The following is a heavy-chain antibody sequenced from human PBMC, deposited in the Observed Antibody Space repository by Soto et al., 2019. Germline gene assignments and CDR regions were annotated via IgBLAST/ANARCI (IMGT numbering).Heavy chain of an antibody. D-gene: IGHD6-19*01. CDR1: GGSISSYY. Sequence: SETLSLTCTVSGGSISSYYWSWVRQPPGKGLEWIGYIYYSGSTNYNPSLKSRVTISRDNAKNSLYLQMNSLRAEDTALYYCARVSGRYSSGQNSFDPWGQGTLVTVSS. CDR2: IYYSGST. J-gene: IGHJ5*02. CDR3: ARVSGRYSSGQNSFDP. V-gene: IGHV4-59*12.